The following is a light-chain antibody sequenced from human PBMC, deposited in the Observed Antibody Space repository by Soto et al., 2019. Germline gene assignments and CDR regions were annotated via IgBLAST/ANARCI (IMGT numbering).Light chain of an antibody. Sequence: QSVLTQPSSVSGSPGQSVTISCTGTTGDVGRYSFVSWYQQHPGKAPKLILYDIYKRPSGVPDRFSGSKSGNTASLTISGLQAEDETDYYCCSHAGSSVVFGTGTKLTVL. CDR1: TGDVGRYSF. J-gene: IGLJ1*01. CDR3: CSHAGSSVV. CDR2: DIY. V-gene: IGLV2-11*01.